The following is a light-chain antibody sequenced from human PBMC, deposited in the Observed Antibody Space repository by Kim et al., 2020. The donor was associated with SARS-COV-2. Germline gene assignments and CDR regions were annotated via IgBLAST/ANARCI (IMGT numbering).Light chain of an antibody. CDR2: GIS. CDR1: STNIGAYYV. J-gene: IGLJ1*01. Sequence: QSVLTQPASVSGAPGQRIIISCTGSSTNIGAYYVVSWYQQLPGKAPKLLIYGISNRPSGVPDRFSGSRSGTSASLAISGLQAEDEAHYYCQSYDRSRSEVFGTGTKVTVL. CDR3: QSYDRSRSEV. V-gene: IGLV1-40*01.